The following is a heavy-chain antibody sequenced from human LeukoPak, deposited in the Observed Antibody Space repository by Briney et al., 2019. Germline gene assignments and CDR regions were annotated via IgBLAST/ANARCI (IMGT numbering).Heavy chain of an antibody. J-gene: IGHJ5*01. V-gene: IGHV4-4*07. CDR3: ARDRYTWHDRDWFDS. CDR2: IFASGET. CDR1: GDSIGTSY. Sequence: SETLSLTCTVSGDSIGTSYWSWIRQPAGKRMEWIGRIFASGETNYNPSFESRVIMSRDTSNNQFFMRLTSVTAADTAVYYCARDRYTWHDRDWFDSWGQGTLVTVSS. D-gene: IGHD1-20*01.